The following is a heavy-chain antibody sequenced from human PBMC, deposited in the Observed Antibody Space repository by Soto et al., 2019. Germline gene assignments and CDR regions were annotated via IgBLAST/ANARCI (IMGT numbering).Heavy chain of an antibody. J-gene: IGHJ4*02. V-gene: IGHV2-5*02. Sequence: QITLNESGPTMLKPTTTLTLSCTFSGFSFSTSQVGVGWIRQSPGKAQEGLALIYWDDDKRYKPSLKNRLSIAKDTSRYQVVLTMTNMDPVDSGTYYCAHRPGGSMGGWDNAYFDFWGRGALVIVS. D-gene: IGHD6-19*01. CDR1: GFSFSTSQVG. CDR3: AHRPGGSMGGWDNAYFDF. CDR2: IYWDDDK.